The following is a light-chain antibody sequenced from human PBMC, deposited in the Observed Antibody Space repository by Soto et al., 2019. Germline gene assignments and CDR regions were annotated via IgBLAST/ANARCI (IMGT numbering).Light chain of an antibody. CDR2: DVS. J-gene: IGLJ2*01. CDR3: CAYAGSYTVV. V-gene: IGLV2-11*01. CDR1: SSDVGTYNY. Sequence: QSALTQPRSVSGSPGQSVTISCTGTSSDVGTYNYVSWYQQHPDRAPKLLICDVSNRPSGVPDRFSGSKSGNTASLTISGLQAEDEAYYYCCAYAGSYTVVFGGGTKLTVL.